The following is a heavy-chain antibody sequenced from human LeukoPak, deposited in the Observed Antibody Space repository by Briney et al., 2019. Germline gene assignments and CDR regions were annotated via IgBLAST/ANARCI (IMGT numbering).Heavy chain of an antibody. CDR1: GYTFTSYG. D-gene: IGHD5-18*01. V-gene: IGHV1-69*04. CDR3: ARVLEDTAMDNWFDP. Sequence: GASVKVSCKASGYTFTSYGISWVRQAPGQGLEWMGRIIPILGIANYAQKFQGRVTITADKSTSTAYMELSSLRSEDTAVYYCARVLEDTAMDNWFDPWGQGTLVTVSS. J-gene: IGHJ5*02. CDR2: IIPILGIA.